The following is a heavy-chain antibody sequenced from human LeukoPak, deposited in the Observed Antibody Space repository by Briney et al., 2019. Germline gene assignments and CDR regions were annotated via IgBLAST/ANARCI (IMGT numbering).Heavy chain of an antibody. CDR3: ARSLGGLRYYYYYMDV. J-gene: IGHJ6*03. D-gene: IGHD3-16*01. CDR1: GGSISSYY. V-gene: IGHV4-59*01. CDR2: IYYSGST. Sequence: SETLSLTCTVSGGSISSYYWSWIRQPPGKGLEWIGYIYYSGSTNYNPSLKSRVTISVDTSKNQFSLKLSSVTAADTAVYCCARSLGGLRYYYYYMDVWGKGTTVTVSS.